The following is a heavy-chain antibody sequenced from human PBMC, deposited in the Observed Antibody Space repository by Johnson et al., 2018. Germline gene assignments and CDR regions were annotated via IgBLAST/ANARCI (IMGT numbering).Heavy chain of an antibody. Sequence: VQLVQSGGGLVQPGGSLRLSCAASGFSFSDFAISWVRQAPGKGLEWVSAICGRGISTYYAASVTGRFTISRDNSKNAQYLQMNSLRAEDTAIYYCAKMRKEGYNFIGPDYWGQGTLVTVSS. J-gene: IGHJ4*02. V-gene: IGHV3-23*04. CDR2: ICGRGIST. CDR1: GFSFSDFA. D-gene: IGHD5-24*01. CDR3: AKMRKEGYNFIGPDY.